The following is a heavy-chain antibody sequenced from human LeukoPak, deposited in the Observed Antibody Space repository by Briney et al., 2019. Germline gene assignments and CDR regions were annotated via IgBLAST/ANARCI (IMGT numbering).Heavy chain of an antibody. V-gene: IGHV3-23*01. Sequence: GGSLRLSCVVSGFTFSDYAMSWVRQAPEKGLDWVSVISGSAHKIRYADSVKGRFTISRDNSKNTLYLQMNSLRAEDTAVYYCARDIERISSSPGYYFDYWGQGTLVTVSS. J-gene: IGHJ4*02. D-gene: IGHD6-6*01. CDR2: ISGSAHKI. CDR3: ARDIERISSSPGYYFDY. CDR1: GFTFSDYA.